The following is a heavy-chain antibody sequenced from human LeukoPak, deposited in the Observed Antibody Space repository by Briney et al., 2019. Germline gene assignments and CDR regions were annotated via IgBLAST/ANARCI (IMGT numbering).Heavy chain of an antibody. CDR1: GFTLSSYW. Sequence: GGSLRLSCAASGFTLSSYWMSWVRQAPGKGLEWVANIKQDGSEKYYVDSVKGRSAISRDNAKNSLYLQMNSLRAEDTAVYYCARDGDVSGYSDWGQGTLVTVSS. CDR3: ARDGDVSGYSD. D-gene: IGHD3-22*01. V-gene: IGHV3-7*01. J-gene: IGHJ4*02. CDR2: IKQDGSEK.